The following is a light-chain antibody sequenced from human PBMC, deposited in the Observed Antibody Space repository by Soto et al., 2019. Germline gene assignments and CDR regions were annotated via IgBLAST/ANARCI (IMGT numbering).Light chain of an antibody. CDR3: QQYDIWPPYT. CDR1: HSLTSD. Sequence: EIVMTQSPATLSVSTGERAILSCRASHSLTSDLAWYQQRPVQAPRLLIYDASTRATGIPPRFSGGGSGTEFTVTISSLQSEDFAIYYCQQYDIWPPYTFGQGTKVDIK. J-gene: IGKJ2*01. CDR2: DAS. V-gene: IGKV3-15*01.